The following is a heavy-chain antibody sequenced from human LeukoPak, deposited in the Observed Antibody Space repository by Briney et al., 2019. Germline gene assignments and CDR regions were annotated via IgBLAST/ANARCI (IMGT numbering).Heavy chain of an antibody. V-gene: IGHV3-23*01. CDR3: AKGYDILTGYLTHDY. J-gene: IGHJ4*02. CDR1: GFTFSSYW. Sequence: PGGSLRLSCAASGFTFSSYWMSWVRQAPGKGLEWVSAISGSGGSTYYADSVKGRFTISRDNSKNTLYLQMNSLRAEDTAVYYCAKGYDILTGYLTHDYWGQGTLVTVSS. CDR2: ISGSGGST. D-gene: IGHD3-9*01.